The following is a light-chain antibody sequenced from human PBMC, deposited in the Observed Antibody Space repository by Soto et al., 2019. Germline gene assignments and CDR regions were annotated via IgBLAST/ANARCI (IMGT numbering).Light chain of an antibody. J-gene: IGKJ1*01. CDR1: QSISSY. CDR3: QQSYSTPRT. Sequence: EIPMTPSPSSMSPSVGARVTIPFRASQSISSYLNWYQQKPGKAPKLLIYAASSLQSGVPSRFSGSGSGTDFTLTISSLQPEECATYYGQQSYSTPRTVGQGTQVDIK. CDR2: AAS. V-gene: IGKV1-39*01.